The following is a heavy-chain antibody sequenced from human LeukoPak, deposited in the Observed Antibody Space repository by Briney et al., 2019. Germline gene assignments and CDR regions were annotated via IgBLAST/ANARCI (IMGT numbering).Heavy chain of an antibody. CDR3: ARQQWLVTGSYYYYGMDV. V-gene: IGHV4-4*07. J-gene: IGHJ6*02. D-gene: IGHD6-19*01. CDR1: GGSISSYC. Sequence: SETLSLTCTVSGGSISSYCWSWIRQPAGKGLEWIGRICTSGSTNYNPSLKSRVTMSVDTSKNQFSLKLSSVTAADTAVYYCARQQWLVTGSYYYYGMDVWGQGTTVTVSS. CDR2: ICTSGST.